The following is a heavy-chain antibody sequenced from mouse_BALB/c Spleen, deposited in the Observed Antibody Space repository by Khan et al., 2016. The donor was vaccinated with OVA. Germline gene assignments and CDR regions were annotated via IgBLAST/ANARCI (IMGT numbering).Heavy chain of an antibody. CDR3: ARELFTTVVATPFAY. V-gene: IGHV5-9-3*01. D-gene: IGHD1-1*01. CDR2: ISSGGSYT. J-gene: IGHJ3*01. CDR1: GFTFRNYA. Sequence: EVQLVESGGDLVKPGGSLKLSCAASGFTFRNYAMSWVRQTPEKRLEWVATISSGGSYTYYPDSVPGRFTISRNNAKNTLYLQRSSLRSEETAIFYCARELFTTVVATPFAYWGQGTLVTVAA.